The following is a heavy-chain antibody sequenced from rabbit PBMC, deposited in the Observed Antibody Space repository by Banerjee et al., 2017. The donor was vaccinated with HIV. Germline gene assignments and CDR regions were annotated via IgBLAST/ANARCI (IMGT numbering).Heavy chain of an antibody. CDR1: GFSLSSYG. D-gene: IGHD1-1*01. J-gene: IGHJ4*01. CDR3: ARDHYASSRGYFNL. V-gene: IGHV1S45*01. Sequence: QEQLEESGGDLVKPGGTLTLTCTASGFSLSSYGISWVRQAPGKGLEWIGTIYAGSSGSTYASWAKGRFTISRTSSTTVALQMTSLTAADTATYFCARDHYASSRGYFNLWGPGTLVTVS. CDR2: IYAGSSGST.